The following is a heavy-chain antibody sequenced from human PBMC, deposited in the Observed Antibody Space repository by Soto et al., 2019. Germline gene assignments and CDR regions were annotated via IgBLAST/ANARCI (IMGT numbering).Heavy chain of an antibody. D-gene: IGHD6-13*01. CDR1: GGSISNYY. J-gene: IGHJ4*02. Sequence: QVQLQESGPGLVKTSETLSLTCTVSGGSISNYYWSWIRQHAGRGLEWIGRIYSRGGTNYNPSLTSRVTMSIDTSKNQFSLKLTSVTAADTAVYYCERDLSSPRLFDYWGQGTLVTVSS. CDR3: ERDLSSPRLFDY. CDR2: IYSRGGT. V-gene: IGHV4-4*07.